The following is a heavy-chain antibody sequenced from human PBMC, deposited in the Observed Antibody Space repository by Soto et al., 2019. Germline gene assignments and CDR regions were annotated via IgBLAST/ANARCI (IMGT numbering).Heavy chain of an antibody. V-gene: IGHV3-30*18. D-gene: IGHD3-16*02. J-gene: IGHJ4*02. Sequence: PGGSLRLSCAASGFTFSSCAMGWVRQAPGKGLEWLAVIGTDGKSKYYADSVKGRFSISRDTSKNTVSLQMNSLRAEDTALYYCAKEYRNRYWYFDYRGQGTQVTVSS. CDR2: IGTDGKSK. CDR3: AKEYRNRYWYFDY. CDR1: GFTFSSCA.